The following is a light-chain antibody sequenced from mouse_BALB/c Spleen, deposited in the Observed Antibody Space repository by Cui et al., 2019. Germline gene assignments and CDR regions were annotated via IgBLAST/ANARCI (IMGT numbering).Light chain of an antibody. CDR1: SSVSY. CDR3: QQWSSYPCT. Sequence: TVLNQSPAIMSASPGEKVTMTCSASSSVSYMYWYQQKPGSSPRLLIYDTSNLASGVPSRFSGSGSGTSYSLTISRMEAEDAATYYCQQWSSYPCTFGSGTKLEIK. CDR2: DTS. J-gene: IGKJ4*01. V-gene: IGKV4-55*01.